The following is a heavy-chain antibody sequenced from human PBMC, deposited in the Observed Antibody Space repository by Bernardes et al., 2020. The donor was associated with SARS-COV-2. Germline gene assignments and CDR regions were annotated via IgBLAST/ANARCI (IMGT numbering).Heavy chain of an antibody. V-gene: IGHV1-18*01. Sequence: ASVKVSCKASGYTFTTYGVSWVRQAPGQGLEWMGWISVYNDNTYYAQKFQGRVTMTTDTSTSTAYMELRSLRSDDTAVYYCARAGGIGSFSSSGPWGQGTLVTVSS. CDR3: ARAGGIGSFSSSGP. CDR2: ISVYNDNT. CDR1: GYTFTTYG. J-gene: IGHJ5*02. D-gene: IGHD6-13*01.